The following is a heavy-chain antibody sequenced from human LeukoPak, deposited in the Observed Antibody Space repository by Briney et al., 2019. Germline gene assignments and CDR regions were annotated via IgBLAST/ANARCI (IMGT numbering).Heavy chain of an antibody. CDR3: ARDQCSSSCGYYYGMDV. CDR1: GFTFSSYA. CDR2: ISYDGSNK. V-gene: IGHV3-30-3*01. Sequence: GRSLRLSCAASGFTFSSYAMHWVRQAPGKGLEWVAVISYDGSNKYYADSVKGRFTISRDNSKNTLYLQMNSLRAEDTAVYYCARDQCSSSCGYYYGMDVWGQGTTVTVSS. D-gene: IGHD6-13*01. J-gene: IGHJ6*02.